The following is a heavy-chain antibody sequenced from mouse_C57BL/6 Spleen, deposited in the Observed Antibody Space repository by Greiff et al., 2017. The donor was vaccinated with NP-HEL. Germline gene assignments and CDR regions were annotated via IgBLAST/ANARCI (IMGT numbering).Heavy chain of an antibody. D-gene: IGHD4-1*02. CDR1: GYTFSSYW. V-gene: IGHV1-52*01. CDR2: IDPSDSET. Sequence: QVQLQQPGAELVRPGSSVKLSCKASGYTFSSYWMHWVKQRPIQGLEWIGNIDPSDSETHYNQKFKDKATLTVDKSSSTAYMQLSSLTSEDSAVYYCARSRANWDDYFDYWGQGTTLTVSS. J-gene: IGHJ2*01. CDR3: ARSRANWDDYFDY.